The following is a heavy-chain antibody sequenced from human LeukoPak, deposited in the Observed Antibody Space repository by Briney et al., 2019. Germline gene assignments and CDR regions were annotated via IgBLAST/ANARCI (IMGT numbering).Heavy chain of an antibody. D-gene: IGHD6-13*01. Sequence: GASVKVSCKASGYTFTSYYMHWVRQAPGQGLEWMGIINPSGGSTSYAQKFQGRVTMTRDTSTSTVYMELRSLRSDDTAVYYCATFSIAAAPFDYWGQGTLVTVSS. CDR1: GYTFTSYY. V-gene: IGHV1-46*01. J-gene: IGHJ4*02. CDR2: INPSGGST. CDR3: ATFSIAAAPFDY.